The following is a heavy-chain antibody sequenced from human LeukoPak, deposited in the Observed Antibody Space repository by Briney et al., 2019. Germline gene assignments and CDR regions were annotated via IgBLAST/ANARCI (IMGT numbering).Heavy chain of an antibody. V-gene: IGHV3-7*03. CDR2: IKEDGSDK. Sequence: PGGSLRLSCATSGFIFTDYWMAWVRQAPGKGLEWVANIKEDGSDKNYMDSLKGRITISRDNAKNSLYLQMNSLRAEDTALYYCARAGYSYGALYYYYYMDVWGKGTTVTVSS. CDR1: GFIFTDYW. J-gene: IGHJ6*03. CDR3: ARAGYSYGALYYYYYMDV. D-gene: IGHD5-18*01.